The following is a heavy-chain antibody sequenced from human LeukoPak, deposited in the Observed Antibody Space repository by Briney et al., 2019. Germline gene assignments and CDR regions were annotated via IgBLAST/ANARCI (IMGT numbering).Heavy chain of an antibody. Sequence: PGGSLRLSCAASGFTFSSYAMSWVRQAPGKGLERVSAISGSGGSTYYADSVKGRFTISRDNYKNTLYLQMNSLRAEDTAVYYCAKVDGITIFEVFDYWGQGTLVTVSS. CDR2: ISGSGGST. J-gene: IGHJ4*02. CDR1: GFTFSSYA. V-gene: IGHV3-23*01. CDR3: AKVDGITIFEVFDY. D-gene: IGHD3-3*01.